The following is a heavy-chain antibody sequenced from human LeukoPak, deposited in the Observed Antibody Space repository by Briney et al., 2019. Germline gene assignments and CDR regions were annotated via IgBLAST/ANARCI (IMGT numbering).Heavy chain of an antibody. CDR2: INPNSGGT. CDR1: GYTFTDYY. Sequence: GAAVTVSFKACGYTFTDYYMHGVGQAPGQGGEGMGWINPNSGGTNYAQKFQGRVTITRDTSISTAYMKLSRLRSDDTAVYYCARGTTVKWAYFDYWGQGTLVTVSS. D-gene: IGHD4-11*01. CDR3: ARGTTVKWAYFDY. J-gene: IGHJ4*02. V-gene: IGHV1-2*02.